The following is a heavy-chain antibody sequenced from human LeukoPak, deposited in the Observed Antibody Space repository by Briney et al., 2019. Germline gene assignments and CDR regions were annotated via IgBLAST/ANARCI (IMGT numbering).Heavy chain of an antibody. CDR3: ASGRRYYDSSGYYPSTEYFQH. D-gene: IGHD3-22*01. Sequence: SQTLSLTCTVSGGSISSGGYYWSCIRQHPGKGLECIGYIYYSGSTYYNPSLKSRVTISVDTSKNQFSLKLSSVTAADTAVYYCASGRRYYDSSGYYPSTEYFQHWGQGTLVTVSS. CDR2: IYYSGST. V-gene: IGHV4-31*03. J-gene: IGHJ1*01. CDR1: GGSISSGGYY.